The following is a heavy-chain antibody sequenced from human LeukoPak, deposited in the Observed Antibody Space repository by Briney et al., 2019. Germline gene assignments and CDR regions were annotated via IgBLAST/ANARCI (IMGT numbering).Heavy chain of an antibody. D-gene: IGHD6-13*01. V-gene: IGHV3-53*01. Sequence: GGSLGLSCAASGFTVSSNYMSWVRQAPGKGLEWVSVIYSGGSTYYADSVKGRFTISRDNSKNTLYLQMNSLRAEDTAVYYCASPIPPDGSSWYYFDYWGQGTLVTVSS. CDR3: ASPIPPDGSSWYYFDY. CDR2: IYSGGST. J-gene: IGHJ4*02. CDR1: GFTVSSNY.